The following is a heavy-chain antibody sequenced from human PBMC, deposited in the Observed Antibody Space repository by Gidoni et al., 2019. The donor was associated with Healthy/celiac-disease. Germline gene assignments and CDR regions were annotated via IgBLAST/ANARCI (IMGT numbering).Heavy chain of an antibody. CDR3: ARVDIAAAHDAFDI. D-gene: IGHD6-13*01. CDR2: INPNIGGT. V-gene: IGHV1-2*04. Sequence: QVQLVQAGAEVKKPGASVKVSCKASGYTFTGYYMHWVRPAPGQVLEWMGWINPNIGGTNYAQRFQGWVTSTRDTSISTAYMELSRLRSDDTAVYYCARVDIAAAHDAFDIWGQGTMVTVSS. J-gene: IGHJ3*02. CDR1: GYTFTGYY.